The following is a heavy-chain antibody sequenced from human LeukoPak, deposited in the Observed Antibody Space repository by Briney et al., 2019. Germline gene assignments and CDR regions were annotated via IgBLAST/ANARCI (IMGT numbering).Heavy chain of an antibody. CDR1: GFTFRIDG. CDR3: ARDLIVVPAAISMDRSGY. D-gene: IGHD2-2*01. Sequence: PGGSLRLSCAASGFTFRIDGLNWVRQAPGKGLEWVSYISSSGSTIYYADSVKGRFTISRDNAKNSLYLQMNSLRAEDTAVYYCARDLIVVPAAISMDRSGYWGQGTLVTVSS. J-gene: IGHJ4*02. V-gene: IGHV3-48*04. CDR2: ISSSGSTI.